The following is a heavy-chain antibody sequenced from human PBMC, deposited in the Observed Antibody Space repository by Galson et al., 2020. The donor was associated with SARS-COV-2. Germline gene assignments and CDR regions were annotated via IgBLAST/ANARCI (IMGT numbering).Heavy chain of an antibody. CDR3: VRDNNWGFEN. V-gene: IGHV3-48*04. J-gene: IGHJ4*02. D-gene: IGHD3-16*01. CDR1: GFNFSSDP. Sequence: GESLKISCAASGFNFSSDPMNWVRQAPGKGLEWISHIRGDSDVITYADSVKGRFTVSRDNAKNSLDLQMNSLRADDTAVYYCVRDNNWGFENWGQGTPVTVSS. CDR2: IRGDSDVI.